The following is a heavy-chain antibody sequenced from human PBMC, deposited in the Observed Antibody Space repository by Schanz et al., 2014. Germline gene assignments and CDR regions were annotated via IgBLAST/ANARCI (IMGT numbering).Heavy chain of an antibody. D-gene: IGHD2-15*01. Sequence: QVQLVQSGAEVKKPGSSVKVSCKASGGTFSTYTISWVRQARGQGLEWVGRFIPILDVGNYAQQFQGRVTFTADKSTSTAYMELSSLRSDDTAVYYCARGGGPEDVFEIWGQGTILTVSS. CDR3: ARGGGPEDVFEI. CDR2: FIPILDVG. V-gene: IGHV1-69*02. J-gene: IGHJ3*02. CDR1: GGTFSTYT.